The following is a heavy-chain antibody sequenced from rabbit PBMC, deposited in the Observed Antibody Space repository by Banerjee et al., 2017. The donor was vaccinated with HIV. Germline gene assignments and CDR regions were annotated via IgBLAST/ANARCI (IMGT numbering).Heavy chain of an antibody. D-gene: IGHD1-1*01. V-gene: IGHV1S40*01. CDR3: ARGGGMIRLDL. CDR1: GIDFSSYYY. J-gene: IGHJ6*01. Sequence: QSVEESGGDLVKPGGTLTLTCKASGIDFSSYYYMCWVRQAPGKGLELVACIYTSSGSTYYASWAKGRFTISKTSSTTVALQVTSLTAADTATYFCARGGGMIRLDLWGPGTLVTVS. CDR2: IYTSSGST.